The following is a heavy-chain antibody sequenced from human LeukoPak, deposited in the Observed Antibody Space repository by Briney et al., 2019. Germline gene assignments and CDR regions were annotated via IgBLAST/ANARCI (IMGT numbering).Heavy chain of an antibody. D-gene: IGHD6-13*01. CDR3: ARGNIAAAGRAFDY. Sequence: SETLCLTCTVSGGSITSHFWTWIRQAPGKGLEWVGYVSKSGSTNYNPSLQSRITISVDTSKNQFFLKLTSMTAADTAVYYCARGNIAAAGRAFDYWGQGTLVTVSS. CDR1: GGSITSHF. J-gene: IGHJ4*02. CDR2: VSKSGST. V-gene: IGHV4-4*08.